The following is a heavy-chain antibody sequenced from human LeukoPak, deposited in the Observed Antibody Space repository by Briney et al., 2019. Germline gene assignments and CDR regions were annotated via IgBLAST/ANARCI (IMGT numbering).Heavy chain of an antibody. J-gene: IGHJ4*02. V-gene: IGHV4-59*08. CDR1: GGSIRSYY. Sequence: SETVSLTCTVSGGSIRSYYWSWIRQPPGKGLEWVGYIFYSGTSDSNPSLKSRVTISVDTSKNQFSLKLSSVTAADTAVYYCARTYCSGGSCHFDYWGQGTLVTVSS. CDR2: IFYSGTS. D-gene: IGHD2-15*01. CDR3: ARTYCSGGSCHFDY.